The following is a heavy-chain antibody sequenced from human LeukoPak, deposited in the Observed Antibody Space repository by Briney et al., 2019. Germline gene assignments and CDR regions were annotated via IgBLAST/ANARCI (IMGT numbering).Heavy chain of an antibody. V-gene: IGHV1-69*13. D-gene: IGHD2-2*01. CDR3: ARDPPLDYCSSTSCYDYYYGKDV. Sequence: SVKVSCKASGGTFSSYAISWVRQAPGQGLEWVGGIIPIFGTANYAQKFQGRVTITADESTSTAYMELSSLRSEDTAVYYCARDPPLDYCSSTSCYDYYYGKDVWGQGTTVTVSS. CDR1: GGTFSSYA. J-gene: IGHJ6*02. CDR2: IIPIFGTA.